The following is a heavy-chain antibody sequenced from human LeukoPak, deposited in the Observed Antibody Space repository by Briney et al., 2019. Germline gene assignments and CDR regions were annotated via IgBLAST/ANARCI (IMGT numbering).Heavy chain of an antibody. Sequence: PSETLSLTCTVSGGSISSYYWSWIRQPPGKGLEWIGYIYYSGSTDYNPSLKSRVTISVDTSKNQFSLKLSSVTAADTAVYYCARSVEGYCSGGSCYSYYYYMDVWGKGTTVTVSS. V-gene: IGHV4-59*01. CDR2: IYYSGST. J-gene: IGHJ6*03. CDR3: ARSVEGYCSGGSCYSYYYYMDV. D-gene: IGHD2-15*01. CDR1: GGSISSYY.